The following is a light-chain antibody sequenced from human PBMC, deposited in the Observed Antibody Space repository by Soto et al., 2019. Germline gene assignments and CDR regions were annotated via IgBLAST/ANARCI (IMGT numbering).Light chain of an antibody. Sequence: QSALTQPRSVSGSPGQSVAISCTGTSSDVGGYNYVSWYQQHPGEAPKLMIYDVNKRPSGVPDRFSGSKSGNTASLTISGLQAEDEADYYCCSYAGAYTFDVFGTGTKLTVL. CDR2: DVN. CDR1: SSDVGGYNY. J-gene: IGLJ1*01. CDR3: CSYAGAYTFDV. V-gene: IGLV2-11*01.